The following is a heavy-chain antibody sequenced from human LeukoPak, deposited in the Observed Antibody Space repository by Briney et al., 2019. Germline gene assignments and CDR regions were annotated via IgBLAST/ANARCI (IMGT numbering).Heavy chain of an antibody. CDR2: IIPIFGTA. J-gene: IGHJ4*02. CDR1: GGTCSSYA. V-gene: IGHV1-69*13. D-gene: IGHD1-26*01. Sequence: SVKVSCKASGGTCSSYAISWVRQAPGQGLGWMGGIIPIFGTANYAQKFQGRVTITADESTSTAYMELSSLRSEDTAVYYCARDGPWPSTTILQKGGYFDYWGQGTLVTVSS. CDR3: ARDGPWPSTTILQKGGYFDY.